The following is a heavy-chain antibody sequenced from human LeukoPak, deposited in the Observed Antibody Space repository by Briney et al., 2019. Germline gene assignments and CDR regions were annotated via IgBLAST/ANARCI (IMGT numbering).Heavy chain of an antibody. V-gene: IGHV4-59*01. CDR2: IYYSGRT. CDR3: ARAYRRIRPGIAVAGTGDAFDI. J-gene: IGHJ3*02. CDR1: GGSISSYY. D-gene: IGHD6-19*01. Sequence: SETLSLTCTVSGGSISSYYWSWIRQPPGKGLEWIGYIYYSGRTNYNPSLKSRVTISVDTSKNQFSLKLSSVTAADTAVYYCARAYRRIRPGIAVAGTGDAFDIWGQGTMVTVSS.